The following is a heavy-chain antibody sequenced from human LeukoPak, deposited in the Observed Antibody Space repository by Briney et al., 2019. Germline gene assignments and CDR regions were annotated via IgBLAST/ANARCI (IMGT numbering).Heavy chain of an antibody. CDR2: INWNGGST. V-gene: IGHV3-20*04. Sequence: GRSLRLSCAASGFTFDDYGMSWVRQAPGKGLEWVSGINWNGGSTGYADSVKGRFTISRDNAKNSLYLQMNSLRAEDTALYYCAREASSSWYYWFDPWGQGTLVTVSS. D-gene: IGHD6-13*01. CDR1: GFTFDDYG. J-gene: IGHJ5*02. CDR3: AREASSSWYYWFDP.